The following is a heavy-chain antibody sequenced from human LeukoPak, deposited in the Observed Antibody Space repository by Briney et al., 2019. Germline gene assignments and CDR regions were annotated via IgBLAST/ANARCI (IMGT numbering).Heavy chain of an antibody. J-gene: IGHJ3*02. V-gene: IGHV3-30*02. D-gene: IGHD7-27*01. Sequence: PGGSLRLSCAASGFTFSSYGMHWVRQAPGKGLEWVAFIRYDGSNKYYADSVKGRFTISRDNSKNTLYLQMNSLRAEDTAVYYCARQGNWGSAFDIWGQGTMVTVSS. CDR3: ARQGNWGSAFDI. CDR1: GFTFSSYG. CDR2: IRYDGSNK.